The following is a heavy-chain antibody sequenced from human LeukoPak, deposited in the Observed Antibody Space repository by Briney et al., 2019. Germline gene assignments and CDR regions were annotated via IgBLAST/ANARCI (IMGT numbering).Heavy chain of an antibody. CDR2: IWYDGSNK. V-gene: IGHV3-33*06. CDR3: AKLFGGWYSSGWYGDY. CDR1: GFTFSSYG. D-gene: IGHD6-19*01. Sequence: GGSLRLSCAASGFTFSSYGMHWVRQAPGKGLEWVAVIWYDGSNKYYADSVKGRFTISRDNSKSTLYLQMNSLRAEDTAVYYCAKLFGGWYSSGWYGDYWGQGTLVTVSS. J-gene: IGHJ4*02.